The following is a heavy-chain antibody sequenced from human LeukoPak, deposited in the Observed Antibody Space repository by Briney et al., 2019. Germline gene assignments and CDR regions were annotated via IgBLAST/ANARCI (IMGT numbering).Heavy chain of an antibody. D-gene: IGHD1-7*01. CDR2: IYTSGST. J-gene: IGHJ4*02. Sequence: SETLSLTCTVSGGSISSGSYYWSWIRQPAGKGLEWIGRIYTSGSTNYNPSLKSRVTISVDTSKNQFSLKLSSVTAADTAVYYCARGNYGPLPPDYWGQGTLVTVSS. CDR3: ARGNYGPLPPDY. V-gene: IGHV4-61*02. CDR1: GGSISSGSYY.